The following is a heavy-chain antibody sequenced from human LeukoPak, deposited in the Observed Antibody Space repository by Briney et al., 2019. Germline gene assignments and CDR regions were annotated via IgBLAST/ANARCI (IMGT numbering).Heavy chain of an antibody. CDR1: GGSISSGGYS. D-gene: IGHD2-21*02. CDR2: IYHSGST. V-gene: IGHV4-30-2*01. J-gene: IGHJ2*01. Sequence: SQTLSLTCAVSGGSISSGGYSWSWIRQPPGKGLEWIGYIYHSGSTYYNPSLKSRVTISVDRSKNQFPLKLSSVTAADTAVYYCARVHGGNSFRWYFDLWGRGTLVTVSS. CDR3: ARVHGGNSFRWYFDL.